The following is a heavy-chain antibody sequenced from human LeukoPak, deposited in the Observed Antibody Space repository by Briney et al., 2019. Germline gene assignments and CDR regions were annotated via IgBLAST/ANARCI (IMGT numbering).Heavy chain of an antibody. CDR3: ARSLVGAPPYFDY. CDR2: INHSGSS. V-gene: IGHV4-34*01. CDR1: GGSFTTYY. D-gene: IGHD1-26*01. Sequence: SETLSLTCAVYGGSFTTYYWHWIRQPPGKGLEWIGQINHSGSSNYNPSLKSRVTISVDTSKNQFSLKLSSVTAADTAVYYCARSLVGAPPYFDYWGQGTLVTVSS. J-gene: IGHJ4*02.